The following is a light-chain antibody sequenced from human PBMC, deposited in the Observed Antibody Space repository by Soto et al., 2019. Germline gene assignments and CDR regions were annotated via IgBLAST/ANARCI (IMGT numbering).Light chain of an antibody. CDR1: SRDIGGHNY. CDR3: CSFASGTTLV. J-gene: IGLJ2*01. V-gene: IGLV2-14*03. CDR2: DVS. Sequence: QSVLSQPASVSGSPGQSITISCTGTSRDIGGHNYVSWYQQHPGQAPKLIIYDVSDRPSGVSNRFSGSKSDNTASLTISGLQDEDEADYFCCSFASGTTLVFGGGTKVTVL.